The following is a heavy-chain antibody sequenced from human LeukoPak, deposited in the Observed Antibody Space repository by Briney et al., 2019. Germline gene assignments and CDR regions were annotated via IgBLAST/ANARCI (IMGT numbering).Heavy chain of an antibody. D-gene: IGHD1-26*01. V-gene: IGHV4-59*01. CDR1: GGSISSYY. J-gene: IGHJ6*03. CDR2: IYYSGST. CDR3: ARVGVRGSYVYYYYMDV. Sequence: PSETLSLTCTVSGGSISSYYWSWIRQPPGKGLEWIGYIYYSGSTNYNPSLKSRVTISVDTSKNQLSLKLSSVTAADTAVYYCARVGVRGSYVYYYYMDVWGKGTTVTVSS.